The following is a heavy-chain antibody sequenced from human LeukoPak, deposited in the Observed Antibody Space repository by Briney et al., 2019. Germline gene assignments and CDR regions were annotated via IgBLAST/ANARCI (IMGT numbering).Heavy chain of an antibody. Sequence: GGSLRLSCAASGFTFSSYGMHWVRQAPGKGLEWVAFIRYDGSNKYYADSVKGRFTISRDNANNSLYLQMNSLRADDSSLYYCATWSGAAAGRSDYWGQGTLVTVSS. CDR3: ATWSGAAAGRSDY. J-gene: IGHJ4*02. CDR2: IRYDGSNK. D-gene: IGHD6-13*01. CDR1: GFTFSSYG. V-gene: IGHV3-30*02.